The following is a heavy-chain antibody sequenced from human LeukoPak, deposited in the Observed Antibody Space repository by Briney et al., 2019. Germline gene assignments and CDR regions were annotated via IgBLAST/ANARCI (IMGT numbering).Heavy chain of an antibody. CDR3: ASVYDILTGYYKPPDY. J-gene: IGHJ4*02. CDR1: GGSISSYY. V-gene: IGHV4-59*08. D-gene: IGHD3-9*01. Sequence: SETLSLTCTVSGGSISSYYWSWIRQPPGKGLEWIGYIYYSGSTNYNPSLKSRVTISVDTSKNQFSLKLSSVTAADTAVYYCASVYDILTGYYKPPDYWGQGTLVTVSS. CDR2: IYYSGST.